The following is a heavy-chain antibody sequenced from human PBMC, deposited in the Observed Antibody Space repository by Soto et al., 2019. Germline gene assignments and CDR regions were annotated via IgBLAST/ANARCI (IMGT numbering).Heavy chain of an antibody. J-gene: IGHJ6*02. V-gene: IGHV4-39*01. CDR3: ARQDIVVVPAATGVRYYYYYGMDV. D-gene: IGHD2-2*01. CDR1: GGSISSSSYY. CDR2: IYYSGST. Sequence: PSETLSLTCTVSGGSISSSSYYWGWIRQPPGKGLEWIGSIYYSGSTYYNPSLKSRVTISVDTSKNQFSLKLSSVTAADTAVYYCARQDIVVVPAATGVRYYYYYGMDVWGQGTTVTVSS.